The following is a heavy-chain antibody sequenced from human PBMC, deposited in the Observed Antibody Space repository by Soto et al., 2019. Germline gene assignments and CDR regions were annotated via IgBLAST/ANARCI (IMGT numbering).Heavy chain of an antibody. Sequence: PSETLSLTCAVYGGSFSGYYWSWIRQPPGKGLEWIGEINHSGSTNYNPSLKSRVTISVDTSKNQFSLKLSSVTAADTAVYYCARGGTPAYYDILTGENWFDPWGQGTLVTVSS. CDR1: GGSFSGYY. D-gene: IGHD3-9*01. J-gene: IGHJ5*02. CDR2: INHSGST. V-gene: IGHV4-34*01. CDR3: ARGGTPAYYDILTGENWFDP.